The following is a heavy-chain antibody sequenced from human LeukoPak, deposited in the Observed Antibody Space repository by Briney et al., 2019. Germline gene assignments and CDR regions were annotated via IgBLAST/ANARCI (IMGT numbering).Heavy chain of an antibody. CDR3: ARIPVSYSSSWYGEEEFDS. CDR1: GFTFSSYA. J-gene: IGHJ4*02. V-gene: IGHV3-30-3*01. Sequence: PGRSLRLSCAVSGFTFSSYAMHWVRQAPGKGLEWVAVISYDGSNKYYADSVKGRFTISRDNSKNTLYLQMNSLRAEDTAVYYCARIPVSYSSSWYGEEEFDSWGQGTLVTVSS. CDR2: ISYDGSNK. D-gene: IGHD6-13*01.